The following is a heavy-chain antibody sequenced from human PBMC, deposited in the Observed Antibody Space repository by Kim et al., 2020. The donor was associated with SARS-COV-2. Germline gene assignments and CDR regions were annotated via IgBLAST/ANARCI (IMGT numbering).Heavy chain of an antibody. CDR1: GFTFSSYS. Sequence: GGSLRLSCAASGFTFSSYSMNWVRQAPGKGLEWVSSISSSSSYIYYADSVKGRFTISRDNAKNSLYLQMNSLRAEDTAVYYCARDRGGRASFDYWGQGTLVTVSS. CDR3: ARDRGGRASFDY. CDR2: ISSSSSYI. V-gene: IGHV3-21*01. D-gene: IGHD3-10*01. J-gene: IGHJ4*02.